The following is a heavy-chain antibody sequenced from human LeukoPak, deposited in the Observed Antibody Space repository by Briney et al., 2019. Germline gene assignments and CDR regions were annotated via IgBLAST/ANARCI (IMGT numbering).Heavy chain of an antibody. Sequence: SETLSLTCTVSGGSISSSSYYWGWIRQPPGKGLEWIGSIYYSGSTYYNPSLKSRVTISVDTSKNQFSLKLSSVTAADTAVYYCARRNYDYVWGSYRTDDAFDIWGQGTMVTVSS. CDR1: GGSISSSSYY. V-gene: IGHV4-39*01. J-gene: IGHJ3*02. CDR2: IYYSGST. D-gene: IGHD3-16*02. CDR3: ARRNYDYVWGSYRTDDAFDI.